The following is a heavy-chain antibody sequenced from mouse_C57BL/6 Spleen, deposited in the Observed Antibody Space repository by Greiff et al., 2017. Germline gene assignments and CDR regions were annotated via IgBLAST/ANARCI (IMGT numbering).Heavy chain of an antibody. V-gene: IGHV1-52*01. J-gene: IGHJ4*01. CDR1: GYTFTSYW. D-gene: IGHD1-1*01. CDR3: ARSGVYYGSSPRAMDY. CDR2: IDPSDSET. Sequence: VQLQQSGAELVRPGSSVKLSCKASGYTFTSYWMHWVKQRPIQGLEWIGNIDPSDSETHYNQKFKDKATLTVDKSSSTAYMQLSSLTSEDSAVYYCARSGVYYGSSPRAMDYWGQGTSVTVSS.